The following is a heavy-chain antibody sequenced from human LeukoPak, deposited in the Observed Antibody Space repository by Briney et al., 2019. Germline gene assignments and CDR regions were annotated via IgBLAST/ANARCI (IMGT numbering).Heavy chain of an antibody. CDR2: IDSSGDVI. J-gene: IGHJ4*02. V-gene: IGHV3-11*01. CDR3: AKDRLSYAYCSGGSCPDY. D-gene: IGHD2-15*01. CDR1: GFTFSDYY. Sequence: GGSLRLSCAASGFTFSDYYMTWIRQAPGEGLEWLSYIDSSGDVIYYADSVKGRFTISRDNGKNSLYLQMSSLRVEDTAVYYCAKDRLSYAYCSGGSCPDYWGQGTLVTVSS.